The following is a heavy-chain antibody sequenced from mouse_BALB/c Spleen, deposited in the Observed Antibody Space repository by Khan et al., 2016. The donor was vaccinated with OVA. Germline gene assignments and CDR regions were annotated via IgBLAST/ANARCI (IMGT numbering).Heavy chain of an antibody. CDR1: GYTFSSYW. V-gene: IGHV1-9*01. Sequence: VQLQESGAELMKPGASVKISCKATGYTFSSYWIEWVKQRPGHGLEWIGEILPGSNSSNYNARFKSKATITADTSSNTAYMQLSSLTSEDSAIYYCARGNYYGSTSWFGYWGQGTLVTVSA. J-gene: IGHJ3*01. D-gene: IGHD1-1*01. CDR3: ARGNYYGSTSWFGY. CDR2: ILPGSNSS.